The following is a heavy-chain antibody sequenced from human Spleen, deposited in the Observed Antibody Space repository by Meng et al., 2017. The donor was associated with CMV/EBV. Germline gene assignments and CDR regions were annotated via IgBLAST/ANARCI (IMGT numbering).Heavy chain of an antibody. J-gene: IGHJ6*02. CDR1: GFSVSGSA. V-gene: IGHV3-23*01. CDR3: AKGAMLVPGGFYYNMDV. CDR2: ISGRGGTT. Sequence: GESLKISCAASGFSVSGSAMNWVRQGPGPGLEWVSTISGRGGTTYYADSVKGRFTISRDNSKNTLYLQMNSLRAEDSAVYFCAKGAMLVPGGFYYNMDVWGQGTTVTVSS. D-gene: IGHD2-2*01.